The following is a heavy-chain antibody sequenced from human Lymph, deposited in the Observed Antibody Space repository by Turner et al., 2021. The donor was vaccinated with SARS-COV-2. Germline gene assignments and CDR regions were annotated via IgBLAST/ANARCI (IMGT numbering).Heavy chain of an antibody. Sequence: QVQLQESGPGLVKPSETLSLTCTVSGDSISNYYWSWIRQPPGKGLEWIGYIYYSGSTNYNPSLKGRVTISVDTSKNHFSLKLSSVTAADTAVYYGARGFDYWGQGTLVTVSS. CDR2: IYYSGST. J-gene: IGHJ4*02. V-gene: IGHV4-59*01. CDR3: ARGFDY. CDR1: GDSISNYY.